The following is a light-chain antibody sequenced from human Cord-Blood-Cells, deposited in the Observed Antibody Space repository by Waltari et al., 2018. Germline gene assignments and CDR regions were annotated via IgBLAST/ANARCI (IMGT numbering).Light chain of an antibody. CDR3: QQYDNLPLT. Sequence: LQMTQSPSSLSASVVDRVTSTCQASQDITNYLNWYQQKPGKAPKLLIYDASNLETGVPSRFSGSGSGTDFTFTISSLQPEDIATYYCQQYDNLPLTFGPGTKVDIK. V-gene: IGKV1-33*01. J-gene: IGKJ3*01. CDR2: DAS. CDR1: QDITNY.